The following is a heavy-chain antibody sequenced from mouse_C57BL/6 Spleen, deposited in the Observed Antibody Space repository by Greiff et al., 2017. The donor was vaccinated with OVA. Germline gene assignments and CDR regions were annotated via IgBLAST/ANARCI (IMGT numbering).Heavy chain of an antibody. CDR3: VGTGNYFDY. CDR1: GFSFNTYA. J-gene: IGHJ2*01. Sequence: EVMVVESGGGLVQPKGSLTLSCAASGFSFNTYAMNWVRQAPGKGLEWVARIRSKSNNYATYYADSVKDRFTISRDDSESMLYLQMNNLKTEDTAMYYCVGTGNYFDYWGQGTTLTVSS. CDR2: IRSKSNNYAT. D-gene: IGHD4-1*01. V-gene: IGHV10-1*01.